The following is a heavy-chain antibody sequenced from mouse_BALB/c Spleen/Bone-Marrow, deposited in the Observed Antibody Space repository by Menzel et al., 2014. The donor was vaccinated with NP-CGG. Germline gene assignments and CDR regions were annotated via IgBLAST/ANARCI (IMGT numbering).Heavy chain of an antibody. CDR3: TRAGNYGNYYAMDY. D-gene: IGHD2-1*01. CDR1: GYTFTSYW. Sequence: QVQLQQPGAELVRPGASVKLSCKASGYTFTSYWINWVKQRPGQGLEWIGNIYPSDSYTNYNQKFKDKATLTVDKSSSTAYMQLSSPTSEDSAVYFCTRAGNYGNYYAMDYWGQGTSVTVSP. J-gene: IGHJ4*01. V-gene: IGHV1-69*02. CDR2: IYPSDSYT.